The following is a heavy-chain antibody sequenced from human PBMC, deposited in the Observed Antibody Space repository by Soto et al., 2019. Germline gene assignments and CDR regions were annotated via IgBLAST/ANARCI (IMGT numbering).Heavy chain of an antibody. Sequence: GGSLRLSCAASVFTFSTYEMNWLRQAPGKGLEWVSYISSSGTTIYYADSVKGRFTISRDNARDSLYLQMNSLRAEDTAVYYCARASGSYSDYWGQGTLVTVSS. J-gene: IGHJ4*02. CDR3: ARASGSYSDY. D-gene: IGHD1-26*01. CDR2: ISSSGTTI. V-gene: IGHV3-48*03. CDR1: VFTFSTYE.